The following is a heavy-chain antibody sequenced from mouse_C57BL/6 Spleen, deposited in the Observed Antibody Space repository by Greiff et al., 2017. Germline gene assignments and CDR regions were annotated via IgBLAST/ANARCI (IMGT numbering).Heavy chain of an antibody. V-gene: IGHV1-15*01. Sequence: QVQLQQSGAELVRPGASVTLSCKASGYTFTDYEMHWVKQTPVHGLEWIGAIDPETGGTAYNQKFKGKAILTADKSSSTAYMELRSLTSEDSAVYYCTRLVTTVVVDYWGQGTTLTVSS. CDR3: TRLVTTVVVDY. CDR1: GYTFTDYE. J-gene: IGHJ2*01. D-gene: IGHD1-1*01. CDR2: IDPETGGT.